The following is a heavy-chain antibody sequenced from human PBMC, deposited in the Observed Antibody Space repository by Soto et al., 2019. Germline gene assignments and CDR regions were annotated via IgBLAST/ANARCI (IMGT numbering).Heavy chain of an antibody. D-gene: IGHD5-12*01. J-gene: IGHJ4*02. CDR2: SDPADGET. Sequence: QVQLVQSGAEVKKPGASVKVSCKVSGYNLNDLSIHWVRQAPGKGLEWMGGSDPADGETIYAQKFQGRVTMTEATSTDTAYRELSSLRSEDTAVDYCATGIVSTIPLDYWGQGTLVTVSS. V-gene: IGHV1-24*01. CDR1: GYNLNDLS. CDR3: ATGIVSTIPLDY.